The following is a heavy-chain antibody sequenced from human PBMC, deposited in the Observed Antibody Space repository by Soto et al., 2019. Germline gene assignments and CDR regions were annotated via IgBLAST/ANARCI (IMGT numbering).Heavy chain of an antibody. Sequence: QLQLQQSGSGLVQPSQTLSLTCVVSGGSITSGGYSWSWVRKPPGKGPEWIGSIYHHSGSTYYNPSLKNRVTISIDTSTNQFSLKLSSVTAADTALYYCARGGRYDSSGATFDIWGEGTLVTVAS. CDR2: IYHHSGST. V-gene: IGHV4-30-2*01. CDR1: GGSITSGGYS. CDR3: ARGGRYDSSGATFDI. J-gene: IGHJ3*02. D-gene: IGHD3-22*01.